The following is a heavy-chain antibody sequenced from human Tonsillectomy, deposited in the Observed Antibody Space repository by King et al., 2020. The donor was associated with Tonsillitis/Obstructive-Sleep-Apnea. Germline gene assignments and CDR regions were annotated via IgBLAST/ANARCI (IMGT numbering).Heavy chain of an antibody. D-gene: IGHD3-3*01. J-gene: IGHJ6*03. CDR1: GFTFSSYA. Sequence: VQLVESGGGLEQPGGSLRLSCVASGFTFSSYAMSWVRQAPGKGLEWVSGIRGSGGSTYYADSVKGRFTISRDNSKNTLYLQMNRLRAEDTAVYYCAKLGNLEWLGYYYYMDVWGKGTTVTVSS. CDR3: AKLGNLEWLGYYYYMDV. V-gene: IGHV3-23*04. CDR2: IRGSGGST.